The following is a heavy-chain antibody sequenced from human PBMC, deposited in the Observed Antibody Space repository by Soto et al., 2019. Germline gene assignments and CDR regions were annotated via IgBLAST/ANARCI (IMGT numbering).Heavy chain of an antibody. CDR2: IIPIFGTA. CDR1: GGTFSSYA. Sequence: SVKVSCKASGGTFSSYAISWVRQAPGQGLEWMGGIIPIFGTANYAQKFQGRVTITADESTSTAYMELSSLRSEDTAVYYCARERLGYCSGGSCYWDYYYGMDVWGQGTRVTV. V-gene: IGHV1-69*13. J-gene: IGHJ6*02. CDR3: ARERLGYCSGGSCYWDYYYGMDV. D-gene: IGHD2-15*01.